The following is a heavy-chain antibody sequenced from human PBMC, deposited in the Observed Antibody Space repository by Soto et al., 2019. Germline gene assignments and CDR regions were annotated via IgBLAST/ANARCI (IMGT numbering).Heavy chain of an antibody. CDR3: ARGNSVYYTGAYYYYYTDV. CDR2: INSDGSST. J-gene: IGHJ6*03. CDR1: GFTFSSYW. Sequence: EVQLVEIGGGLVQPGGFLRLSCGASGFTFSSYWMHWVRQAPGKGLEWVSRINSDGSSTSYADSVKGRFTISRDNAKNTLYLQMNSPRAEVTAVYYCARGNSVYYTGAYYYYYTDVWVKGTTVTVSS. V-gene: IGHV3-74*01. D-gene: IGHD3-3*01.